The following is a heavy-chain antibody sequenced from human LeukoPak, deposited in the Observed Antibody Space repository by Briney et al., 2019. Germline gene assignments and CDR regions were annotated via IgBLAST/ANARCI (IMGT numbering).Heavy chain of an antibody. CDR3: ARRLPGYYYYMDV. J-gene: IGHJ6*02. D-gene: IGHD2-15*01. V-gene: IGHV4-59*08. CDR1: GGSISGYY. Sequence: PSGTLSLTCTVSGGSISGYYWSWVRQPPGKGLEWIGYIYYRGSTNYNPSLKSRVTISVDTSKNQFSLGLSSVTAADTAVYYCARRLPGYYYYMDVWGQGTTVTVSS. CDR2: IYYRGST.